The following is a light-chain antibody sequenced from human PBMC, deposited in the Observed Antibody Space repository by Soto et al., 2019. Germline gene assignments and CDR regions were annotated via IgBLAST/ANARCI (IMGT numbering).Light chain of an antibody. CDR1: QEIGNY. Sequence: IQLTQSPSSLSASVGDRVTISCRASQEIGNYLAWYQQKPGEAPKLLIYDASTLQSGVPLRFGGSGSGTDFTLTISSLQPEDFATYYCQHLNKYPVTFGQGTRLEIK. CDR3: QHLNKYPVT. J-gene: IGKJ5*01. V-gene: IGKV1-9*01. CDR2: DAS.